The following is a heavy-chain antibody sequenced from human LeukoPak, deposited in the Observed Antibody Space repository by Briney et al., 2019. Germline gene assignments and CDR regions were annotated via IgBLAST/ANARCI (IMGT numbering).Heavy chain of an antibody. CDR1: GGSISSYY. J-gene: IGHJ3*02. D-gene: IGHD3-22*01. V-gene: IGHV4-4*07. CDR2: IYTSGST. Sequence: PSETLSLTCTVSGGSISSYYWSWIRQPAGKGLEWIGRIYTSGSTNYNPSLKSRVTMSVDTSKNQFSLKLSSVTAADTAVYYCARESSYDSSGYYYVLRAFDIWGQGTMVTVSS. CDR3: ARESSYDSSGYYYVLRAFDI.